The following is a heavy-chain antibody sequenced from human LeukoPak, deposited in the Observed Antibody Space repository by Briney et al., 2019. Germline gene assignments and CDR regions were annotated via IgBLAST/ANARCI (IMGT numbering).Heavy chain of an antibody. CDR3: ARDLTGYSTGWYVLYYLDY. V-gene: IGHV3-48*04. D-gene: IGHD6-19*01. CDR1: EFTFSTYS. J-gene: IGHJ4*02. CDR2: ISSSSSTI. Sequence: GGSLRLSCAASEFTFSTYSMNSVRQAPGKGLQWISFISSSSSTIYYADSVKGRFTVSRDNAKNSLYLQMNSLGAEDTAVYYCARDLTGYSTGWYVLYYLDYWGQGTLVTVFS.